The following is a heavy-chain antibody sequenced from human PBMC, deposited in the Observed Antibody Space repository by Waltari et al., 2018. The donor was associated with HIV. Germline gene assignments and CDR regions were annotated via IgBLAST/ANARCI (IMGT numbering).Heavy chain of an antibody. CDR3: AKGGGCSSTSCYCDY. Sequence: QVQLVESGGGVVQPGRSLGLSCAASGFTFSSYGMHWVRQAPGKGLEWVAVISYDGSNKYYAASVKGRFTISRDNSKNTLYLQMNSLRAEDTAVYYCAKGGGCSSTSCYCDYWGQGTLV. J-gene: IGHJ4*02. CDR1: GFTFSSYG. CDR2: ISYDGSNK. V-gene: IGHV3-30*18. D-gene: IGHD2-2*01.